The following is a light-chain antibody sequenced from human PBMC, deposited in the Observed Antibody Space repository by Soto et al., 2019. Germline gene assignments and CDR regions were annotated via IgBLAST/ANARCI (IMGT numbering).Light chain of an antibody. J-gene: IGLJ3*02. CDR1: SSDVGGYKF. Sequence: QSVLTQPASVSASPGQSITISSTGTSSDVGGYKFVSWYQHHPGKAPKLMIYEVNNRPSGVSNRFSGSKSGNTASLTISGLQPEDEADYYCLSYTSANTRVFGGGTKVTVL. V-gene: IGLV2-14*01. CDR2: EVN. CDR3: LSYTSANTRV.